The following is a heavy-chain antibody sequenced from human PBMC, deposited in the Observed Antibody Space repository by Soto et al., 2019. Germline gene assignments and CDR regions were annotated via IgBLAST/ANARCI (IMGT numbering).Heavy chain of an antibody. V-gene: IGHV3-30-3*01. D-gene: IGHD4-17*01. Sequence: QVQLVESGGGVVQPGRSLRLSCAASGFTFSSYAMHWVRQAPGKGLEWVAVISYDGSNKYYADSVKGRFTISRDNSKNTLYLQMNSLRAEDTAVYYCARDGGDYLFDYWGQGTLVTVSS. CDR3: ARDGGDYLFDY. CDR2: ISYDGSNK. CDR1: GFTFSSYA. J-gene: IGHJ4*02.